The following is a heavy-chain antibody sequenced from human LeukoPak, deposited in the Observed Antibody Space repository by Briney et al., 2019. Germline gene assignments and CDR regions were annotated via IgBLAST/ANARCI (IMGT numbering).Heavy chain of an antibody. Sequence: PSETLSLTCAVYGGSFSGYYWSWIRQPPGKGLEWIGEINHSGSTNYNPSLKSRVTISVDTSKNQFSLKLCSVTAADTAVYYCARRPRRIGVVVIPFDYWGQGTLVTVSS. J-gene: IGHJ4*02. CDR1: GGSFSGYY. V-gene: IGHV4-34*01. D-gene: IGHD3-22*01. CDR3: ARRPRRIGVVVIPFDY. CDR2: INHSGST.